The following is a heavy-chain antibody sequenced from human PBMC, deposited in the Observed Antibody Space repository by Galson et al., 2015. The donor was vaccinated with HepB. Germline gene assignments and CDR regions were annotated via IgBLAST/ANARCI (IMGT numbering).Heavy chain of an antibody. D-gene: IGHD3-10*01. CDR3: AKDLMEYGSGSYSSPVEH. J-gene: IGHJ4*02. Sequence: SLRLSCAASGFSFSYYGMHWVRQAPGKGLEWVAFIRYDGSNKYSADSVKGRCTISRDNSNNTLYLRLNSLRIEDTAVYYCAKDLMEYGSGSYSSPVEHWGQGTLVTVSS. CDR2: IRYDGSNK. CDR1: GFSFSYYG. V-gene: IGHV3-30*02.